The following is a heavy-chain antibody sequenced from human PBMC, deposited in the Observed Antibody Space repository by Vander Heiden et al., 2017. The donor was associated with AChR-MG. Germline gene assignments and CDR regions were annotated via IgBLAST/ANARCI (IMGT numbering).Heavy chain of an antibody. CDR1: GFTFSSYA. Sequence: EVQLLESGGGLVQPGGSLRLSCAASGFTFSSYAMSWVRQAPGKGLEWVSAISGSGGSTYYADSVKGRFTISRDNSKNTLYLQMNSLRAEDTAVYYCAKDSAYYDFWTSPRTLDYWGQGTLVTVSS. J-gene: IGHJ4*02. D-gene: IGHD3-3*01. CDR3: AKDSAYYDFWTSPRTLDY. V-gene: IGHV3-23*01. CDR2: ISGSGGST.